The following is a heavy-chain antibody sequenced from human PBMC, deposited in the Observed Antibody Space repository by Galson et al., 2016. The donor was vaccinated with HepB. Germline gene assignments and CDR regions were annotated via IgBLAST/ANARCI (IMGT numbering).Heavy chain of an antibody. CDR2: ISGSGAAT. CDR3: AKDLRDGTYYLDY. D-gene: IGHD5-24*01. CDR1: GFSFSTCA. Sequence: SLRLSCAASGFSFSTCAMTWVRQAPGKGLEWVAVISGSGAATYYADSVQGRFSISRDNAKNTLDLQMSSLRVDDTAVYFCAKDLRDGTYYLDYWGQGTLVTVTA. J-gene: IGHJ4*02. V-gene: IGHV3-23*01.